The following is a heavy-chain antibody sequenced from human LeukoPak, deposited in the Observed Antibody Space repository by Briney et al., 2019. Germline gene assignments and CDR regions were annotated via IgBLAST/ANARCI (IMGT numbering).Heavy chain of an antibody. D-gene: IGHD6-6*01. CDR2: INPSGGST. CDR1: GYTFTRYF. CDR3: ARDARISSSSSSEAFSYYCMDV. J-gene: IGHJ6*03. Sequence: ASVKVSCKASGYTFTRYFMHWVRLAPGQGPEWMGIINPSGGSTSYAQKFQGRVAVTRDMSTSAVYMELSSLRSEDTAVYYCARDARISSSSSSEAFSYYCMDVWGKGTTVTVSS. V-gene: IGHV1-46*01.